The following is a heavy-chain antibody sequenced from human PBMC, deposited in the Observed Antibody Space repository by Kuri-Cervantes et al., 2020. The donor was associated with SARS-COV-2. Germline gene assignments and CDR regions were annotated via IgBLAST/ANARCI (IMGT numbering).Heavy chain of an antibody. CDR2: IYYSGST. Sequence: SETLSLTCTVSGGSISSYYWSWIRQPPGKGLEWIGYIYYSGSTNYNPSLKSRVTISVDTSKNQFSLKLSSVTAADTAVYYCAKDLTFGMVAGTEVLDSWGQGTLVTVSS. CDR1: GGSISSYY. D-gene: IGHD6-19*01. CDR3: AKDLTFGMVAGTEVLDS. J-gene: IGHJ4*02. V-gene: IGHV4-59*12.